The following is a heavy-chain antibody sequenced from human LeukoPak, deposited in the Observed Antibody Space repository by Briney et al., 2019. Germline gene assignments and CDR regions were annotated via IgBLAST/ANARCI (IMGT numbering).Heavy chain of an antibody. J-gene: IGHJ3*02. CDR1: GYTFTGYY. Sequence: GASVKVSCKASGYTFTGYYMHWVRQAPGQGLEWMGMINPNGGQTSYAQKFQGRVTMTRDASTSTVYMELRSLRSEDTAVYYCARGNTMIVVVNPRAFDIWGQGTMVTASS. V-gene: IGHV1-46*01. CDR2: INPNGGQT. D-gene: IGHD3-22*01. CDR3: ARGNTMIVVVNPRAFDI.